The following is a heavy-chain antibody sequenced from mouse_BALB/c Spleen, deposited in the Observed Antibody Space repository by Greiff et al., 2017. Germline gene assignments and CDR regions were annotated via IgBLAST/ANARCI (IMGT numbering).Heavy chain of an antibody. CDR1: GFSLTSYG. CDR2: IWAGGST. V-gene: IGHV2-9*02. J-gene: IGHJ3*01. D-gene: IGHD2-10*02. Sequence: VQLQESGPGLVAPSQSLSITCTVSGFSLTSYGVHWVRQPPGKGLEWLGVIWAGGSTNYNSALMSRLSISKDNSKSQVFLKMNSLQTDDTAMYYCAREGGYGNYAYWGQGTLVTVSA. CDR3: AREGGYGNYAY.